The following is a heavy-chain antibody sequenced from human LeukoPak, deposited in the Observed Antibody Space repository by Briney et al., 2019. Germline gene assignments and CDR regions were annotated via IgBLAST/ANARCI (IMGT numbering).Heavy chain of an antibody. V-gene: IGHV1-46*01. D-gene: IGHD2-2*01. J-gene: IGHJ6*03. Sequence: ASVKVSCKASGYTFTSYYMHWVRQAPGQGLEWMGIINPSGGSTSYAQKFQGSVTMTRDMSTSTVYMELSSLRSEDTAVYYCARDLLVVVPAASFDSYYYYMDVWGKGTTVTVSS. CDR1: GYTFTSYY. CDR3: ARDLLVVVPAASFDSYYYYMDV. CDR2: INPSGGST.